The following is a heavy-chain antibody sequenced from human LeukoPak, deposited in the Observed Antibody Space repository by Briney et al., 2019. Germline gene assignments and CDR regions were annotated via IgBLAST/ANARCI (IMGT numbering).Heavy chain of an antibody. CDR1: GYTFTSYG. D-gene: IGHD3-3*01. CDR3: ARVRVVGYYYYYMDV. CDR2: ISAYNGNT. J-gene: IGHJ6*03. Sequence: ASVKVSCKASGYTFTSYGISWVRQAPGQGLEWMGWISAYNGNTNYAQKLQGRVTMTTDTSTSTAYMELRSLRSDDTAVYYCARVRVVGYYYYYMDVWGKGTTVTVSS. V-gene: IGHV1-18*01.